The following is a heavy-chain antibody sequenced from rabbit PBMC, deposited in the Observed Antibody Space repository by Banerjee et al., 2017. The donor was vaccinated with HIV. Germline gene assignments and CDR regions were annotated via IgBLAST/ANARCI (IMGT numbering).Heavy chain of an antibody. Sequence: QEQLEESGGDLVKPEGSLTLTCTASGIDFSSSYWIYWVRQAPGKGLEWIACIYAGSSGNTYYANWAKGRFTISKTSSTTVTLQMTSLTAADTATYFCARHYVGGYGYVFNLWGPGTLVTVS. CDR2: IYAGSSGNT. D-gene: IGHD6-1*01. V-gene: IGHV1S45*01. J-gene: IGHJ4*01. CDR3: ARHYVGGYGYVFNL. CDR1: GIDFSSSYW.